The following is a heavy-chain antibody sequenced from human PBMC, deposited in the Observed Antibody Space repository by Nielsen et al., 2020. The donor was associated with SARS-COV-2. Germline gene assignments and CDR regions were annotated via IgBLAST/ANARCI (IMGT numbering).Heavy chain of an antibody. V-gene: IGHV2-26*01. CDR3: ARIVRAGPTTYYFDY. Sequence: SGPTLVKPTETLTLTCTVSGFSLSNARMGVSWIRQPPGKALEWLAHIFSNDEKSYSTSLKSRLTISKDTSKSQVVLTMTNMDPVDTATYYCARIVRAGPTTYYFDYWGQGTLVTVSS. J-gene: IGHJ4*02. D-gene: IGHD3-10*02. CDR2: IFSNDEK. CDR1: GFSLSNARMG.